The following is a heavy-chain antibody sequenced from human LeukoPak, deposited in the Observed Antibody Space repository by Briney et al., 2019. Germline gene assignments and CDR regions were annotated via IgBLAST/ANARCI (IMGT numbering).Heavy chain of an antibody. CDR2: IKSKTDGGTT. CDR3: TAESSYEGLFDY. Sequence: GGSLRLSCAASGFTFNNAWMSWVRQAPGKGLEWVGRIKSKTDGGTTDYAAPVKGRFTISRDDSNNTLYLQMNSLKTEDTAVCYCTAESSYEGLFDYWGQGTLVTVSS. CDR1: GFTFNNAW. J-gene: IGHJ4*02. V-gene: IGHV3-15*01. D-gene: IGHD5-12*01.